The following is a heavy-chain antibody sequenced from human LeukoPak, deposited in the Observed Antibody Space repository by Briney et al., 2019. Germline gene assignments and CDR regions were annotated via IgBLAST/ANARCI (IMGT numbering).Heavy chain of an antibody. J-gene: IGHJ5*02. CDR1: GGSISSYY. D-gene: IGHD4-11*01. CDR3: ARVTYSKGWFGP. Sequence: SETLSLTCTVSGGSISSYYWSWIRQPPGKGLEWIGYIYYSGSTNYNPSLKSRVTISVDTSKNQFSLKLSSVTAADTAVYYCARVTYSKGWFGPWGQGTLVTVSS. V-gene: IGHV4-59*01. CDR2: IYYSGST.